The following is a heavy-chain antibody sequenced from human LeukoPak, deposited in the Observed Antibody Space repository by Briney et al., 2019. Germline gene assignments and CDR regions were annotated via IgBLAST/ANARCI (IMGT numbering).Heavy chain of an antibody. J-gene: IGHJ3*02. CDR3: ARPDYYDSSGQGAFDI. V-gene: IGHV4-39*07. D-gene: IGHD3-22*01. CDR1: GGSISTSSYY. Sequence: SETLSLTCTVSGGSISTSSYYWGWVRQPPGKGLEWIGNIFYSGSTYYSPSLKSRVTISVDTSKNQFSLKLSSVTAADTAVYYCARPDYYDSSGQGAFDIWGQGTMVTVSS. CDR2: IFYSGST.